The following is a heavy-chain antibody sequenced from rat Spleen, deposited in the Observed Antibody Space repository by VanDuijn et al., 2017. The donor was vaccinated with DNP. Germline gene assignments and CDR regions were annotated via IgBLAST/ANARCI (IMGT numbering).Heavy chain of an antibody. V-gene: IGHV4-2*01. CDR2: INKDGSTV. CDR3: TTFEGTNA. CDR1: GFNFNDYW. J-gene: IGHJ4*01. Sequence: EVNLVESGGGLVQPGRSLKLSCAASGFNFNDYWMGWVRQAPGKGLEWIGEINKDGSTVNYNPSLKDKFIISRDNVQDTLYLQMSKLGSEDTAIYYCTTFEGTNAWGQGTSVTVSS. D-gene: IGHD1-11*01.